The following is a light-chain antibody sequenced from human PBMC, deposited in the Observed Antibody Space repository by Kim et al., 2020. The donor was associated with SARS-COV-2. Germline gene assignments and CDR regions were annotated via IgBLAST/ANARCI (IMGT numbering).Light chain of an antibody. CDR1: SLRSYY. CDR2: GKN. J-gene: IGLJ2*01. V-gene: IGLV3-19*01. CDR3: NSRDSSGNHVV. Sequence: SSALTQDPAVSVALGQTVRITCQGDSLRSYYSSWYQQKPGQAPVLVIYGKNNRPPGIPARFPGSSSGNTASLTITGAQAEDEADYYCNSRDSSGNHVVFG.